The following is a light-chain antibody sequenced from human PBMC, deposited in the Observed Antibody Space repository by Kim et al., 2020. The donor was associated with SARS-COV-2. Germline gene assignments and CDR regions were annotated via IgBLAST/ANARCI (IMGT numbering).Light chain of an antibody. Sequence: PGQSGTFSCTGASNNIGFYNYISWYQHHPGRAPNLIIYDVTKRPSGVPDLFSGSKSGNTASLTVSGLQSEDEADYYCCSYAGDYVIFGGGTQLTVL. V-gene: IGLV2-11*01. CDR3: CSYAGDYVI. CDR2: DVT. J-gene: IGLJ2*01. CDR1: SNNIGFYNY.